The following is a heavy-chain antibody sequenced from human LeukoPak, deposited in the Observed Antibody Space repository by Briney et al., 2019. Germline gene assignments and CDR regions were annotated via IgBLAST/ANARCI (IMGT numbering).Heavy chain of an antibody. V-gene: IGHV3-9*01. CDR2: ISWNSGSI. J-gene: IGHJ4*02. D-gene: IGHD3-16*01. CDR1: GFTFDDYA. CDR3: ATGWVVSRGPPGGY. Sequence: PGRSLRLSCAASGFTFDDYAMHWVRQAPGKGLEWVSGISWNSGSIGYADSVKGRFTISRDNAKNSLYLQMNSLRAEDTALYYCATGWVVSRGPPGGYWGQGTLVTVSS.